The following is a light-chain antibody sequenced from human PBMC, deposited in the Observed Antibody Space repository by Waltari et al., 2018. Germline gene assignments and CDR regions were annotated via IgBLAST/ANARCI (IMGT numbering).Light chain of an antibody. CDR3: LQYSSSPLT. V-gene: IGKV1-12*01. Sequence: DIQMTQSPSSLSASVGDTVTITCRASQCISSWLDWYQQKPGKAPKLLIYKASSLQRGVPSRFSGSGSGTEFTLTISSLQPEDFATYYCLQYSSSPLTFGGGTKVEIK. CDR1: QCISSW. J-gene: IGKJ4*01. CDR2: KAS.